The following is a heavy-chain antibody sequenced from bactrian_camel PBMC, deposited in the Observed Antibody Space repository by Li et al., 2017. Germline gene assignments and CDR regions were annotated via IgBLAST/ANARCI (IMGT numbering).Heavy chain of an antibody. Sequence: QLVESGGGLVQPGESLRLSCAASGFSFTSYYPAWVRQAPGKGLEWLSDIHGDSGDTFYTDSVKGRFTISKDNAEATRYLQMNSLKPEDTALYYCATEGGSERWWLLRHDADFGYWGQGTQVTVS. CDR3: ATEGGSERWWLLRHDADFGY. CDR1: GFSFTSYY. V-gene: IGHV3S6*01. J-gene: IGHJ6*01. CDR2: IHGDSGDT. D-gene: IGHD2*01.